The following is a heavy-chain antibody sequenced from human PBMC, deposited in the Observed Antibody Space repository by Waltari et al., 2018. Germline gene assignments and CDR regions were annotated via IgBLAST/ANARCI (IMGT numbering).Heavy chain of an antibody. CDR2: IYYSGST. CDR3: ATFSSGWYIGYFQH. V-gene: IGHV4-59*11. J-gene: IGHJ1*01. D-gene: IGHD6-19*01. CDR1: GGSISSHY. Sequence: QVQLQESGPGLVKPSETLSLTCTVSGGSISSHYWSWIRQPPGKGLEWIGYIYYSGSTNYNPSLKSRVTISVDTSKNQFSLKLSSVTAADTAVYYCATFSSGWYIGYFQHWGQGTLVTVSS.